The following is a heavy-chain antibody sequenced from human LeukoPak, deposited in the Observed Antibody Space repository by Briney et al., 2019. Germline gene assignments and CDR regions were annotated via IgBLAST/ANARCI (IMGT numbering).Heavy chain of an antibody. J-gene: IGHJ4*02. D-gene: IGHD5-18*01. V-gene: IGHV1-46*01. CDR2: INPSGGT. Sequence: ASVKVSCKASGYTFTTYLMHWVRQAPGQGPEWMGVINPSGGTISAEKFQGRVTMTRDTSTSTVYMELSGLRSEDTAVYYCARELAVETAMVNYFDYWGQGTLVTVSS. CDR1: GYTFTTYL. CDR3: ARELAVETAMVNYFDY.